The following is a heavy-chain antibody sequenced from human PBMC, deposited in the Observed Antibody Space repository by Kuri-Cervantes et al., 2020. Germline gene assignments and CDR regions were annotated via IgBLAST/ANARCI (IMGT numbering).Heavy chain of an antibody. CDR2: ISSSGSTI. Sequence: GGSLRLSCAASGFTFSDYYMSWIRQAPGKGLEWVSYISSSGSTIYYADSVKGRFTISRDNAKNSLYLQMNSLRAEDTAVYYCAREPVSYYYYYGMDVWGQGTTVTVSS. CDR3: AREPVSYYYYYGMDV. CDR1: GFTFSDYY. V-gene: IGHV3-11*01. J-gene: IGHJ6*02.